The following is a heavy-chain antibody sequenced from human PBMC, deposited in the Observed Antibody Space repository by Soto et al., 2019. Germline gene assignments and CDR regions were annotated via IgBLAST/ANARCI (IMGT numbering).Heavy chain of an antibody. CDR2: ISDYKGNT. D-gene: IGHD1-1*01. J-gene: IGHJ4*02. CDR3: ARADLTTETIVYFDY. Sequence: GASVKVSCKASGYTFTTYGITWVRQAPGQGLEWMGWISDYKGNTVHAQKFQGRVAMTTDTSTSTAYMELWSLRSDDTAVYYCARADLTTETIVYFDYWGQGALVTVSS. V-gene: IGHV1-18*01. CDR1: GYTFTTYG.